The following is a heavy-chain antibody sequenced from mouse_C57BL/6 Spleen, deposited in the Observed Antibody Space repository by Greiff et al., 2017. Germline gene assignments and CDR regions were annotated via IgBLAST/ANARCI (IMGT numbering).Heavy chain of an antibody. D-gene: IGHD1-1*01. CDR2: IHPNSGST. Sequence: QVQLQQPGAELVKPGASVKLSCKASGYTFTSYWMHWVKQRPGQGLEWIGMIHPNSGSTNYNEKFKSKATLTVDKSSSTAYMQLSSLTSEDSAVYYCARVTTVVATRGYFDGWGTGTTVTVSS. V-gene: IGHV1-64*01. CDR1: GYTFTSYW. CDR3: ARVTTVVATRGYFDG. J-gene: IGHJ1*03.